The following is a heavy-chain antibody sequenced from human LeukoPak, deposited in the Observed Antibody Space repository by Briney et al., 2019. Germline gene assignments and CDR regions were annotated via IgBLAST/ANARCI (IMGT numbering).Heavy chain of an antibody. D-gene: IGHD4-17*01. CDR1: GFTFSRHA. CDR3: ATRGGDSEVDY. CDR2: LSGTGGST. Sequence: GGSLRLSCEASGFTFSRHAMSWVRQAPGKGLEWVSSLSGTGGSTYYADSVKGRLTVSRDNSKNTLYLQMNSLRAEDTAVYYCATRGGDSEVDYWGQGTLVTVSS. J-gene: IGHJ4*02. V-gene: IGHV3-23*01.